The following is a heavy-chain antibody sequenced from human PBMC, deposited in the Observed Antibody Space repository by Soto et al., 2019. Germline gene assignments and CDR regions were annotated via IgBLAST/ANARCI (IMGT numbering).Heavy chain of an antibody. V-gene: IGHV4-34*01. CDR1: GGSFSAYY. CDR3: ARGVGFGMVINYFDS. D-gene: IGHD3-3*01. J-gene: IGHJ4*02. CDR2: INHSGNT. Sequence: SETLSLTCAVYGGSFSAYYWSWIRQSPGKGLEWIGEINHSGNTNSNPSLKSRVTISVDTSKNQFSLKLSSVTAADTAVYYCARGVGFGMVINYFDSWGQGTRVTVSS.